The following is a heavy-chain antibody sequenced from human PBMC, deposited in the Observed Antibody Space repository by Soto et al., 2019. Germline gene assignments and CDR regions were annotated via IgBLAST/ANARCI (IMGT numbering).Heavy chain of an antibody. D-gene: IGHD3-22*01. V-gene: IGHV3-30*18. CDR1: GFTFSSYG. J-gene: IGHJ4*02. CDR2: ISYDGSNK. CDR3: AKGGITMIVVVINY. Sequence: GGSLRLSCAACGFTFSSYGMHWVRQAPGKGLEWVAVISYDGSNKYYADSVKGRFTISRDNSKNTLYLQMNSLRAEDTAVYYCAKGGITMIVVVINYWGQGTLVTVSS.